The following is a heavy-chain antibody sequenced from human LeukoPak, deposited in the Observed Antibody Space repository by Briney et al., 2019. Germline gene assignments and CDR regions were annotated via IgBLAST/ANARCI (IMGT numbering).Heavy chain of an antibody. CDR3: ARHLGTGGVDAFDI. D-gene: IGHD1-26*01. CDR2: IFYSGRT. CDR1: GGSSSGFY. J-gene: IGHJ3*02. Sequence: PSETLSLTYSVYGGSSSGFYWGWIRQPPGKGLEWIAYIFYSGRTNYNPSLKGRVTISVDTSKNQLSLKLTSVTAADTAVYYCARHLGTGGVDAFDIWGQGTMVTVSS. V-gene: IGHV4-59*08.